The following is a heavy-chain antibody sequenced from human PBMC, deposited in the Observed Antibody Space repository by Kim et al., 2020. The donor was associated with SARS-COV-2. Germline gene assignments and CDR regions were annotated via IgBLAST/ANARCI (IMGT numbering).Heavy chain of an antibody. CDR1: GFTFGDYA. D-gene: IGHD3-10*01. J-gene: IGHJ5*02. V-gene: IGHV3-49*03. CDR2: IKNRAYGGTA. Sequence: GGSLRLSCTSSGFTFGDYAWSWFRQAPGKGLEWVGCIKNRAYGGTAEYAATVKGRFIISRDDSKSIAYLQMNSLKTEDTAVYYCTRDEYGTATSFDPWGQRALVIVSS. CDR3: TRDEYGTATSFDP.